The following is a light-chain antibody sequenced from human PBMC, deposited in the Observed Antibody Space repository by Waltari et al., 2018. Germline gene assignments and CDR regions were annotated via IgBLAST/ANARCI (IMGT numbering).Light chain of an antibody. Sequence: SSELPQAPAVSVALGQTVRITCHGDSPRTSYAIRYQLKQAQATVLVIYGKDKRPTGIPDRISGDSAVATSSLTSAGAQAEEEADYFFSSRKHRDNQVVFSGGTKVTVL. CDR2: GKD. V-gene: IGLV3-19*01. CDR1: SPRTSY. J-gene: IGLJ3*02. CDR3: SSRKHRDNQVV.